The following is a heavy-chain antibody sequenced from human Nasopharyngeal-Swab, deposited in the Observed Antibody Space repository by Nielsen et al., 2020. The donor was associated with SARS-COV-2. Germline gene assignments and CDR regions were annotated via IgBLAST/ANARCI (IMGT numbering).Heavy chain of an antibody. Sequence: ASVKVSCKASGYTFTSYYTHWVRQAPGQGLEWMGIIDPSGATTTYAQKFRGRVTMTRDASTSTVYMELSSLRSEDTAVYYCARLTVATNGFDYWGQGTLVTVSS. CDR2: IDPSGATT. CDR1: GYTFTSYY. CDR3: ARLTVATNGFDY. V-gene: IGHV1-46*01. D-gene: IGHD5-12*01. J-gene: IGHJ4*02.